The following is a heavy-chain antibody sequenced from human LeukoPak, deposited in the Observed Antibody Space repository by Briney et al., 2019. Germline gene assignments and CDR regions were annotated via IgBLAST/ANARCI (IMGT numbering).Heavy chain of an antibody. CDR3: ARAVEMATIRGYFDY. J-gene: IGHJ4*02. Sequence: PGGSLRLSCAASGFTFSSYEMNWVRQAPGKGLEWVSYISSSGSTIYYADSVKGRFTISRDSAKNSLYLQMNSLRAEDTAVYYCARAVEMATIRGYFDYWGQGTLVTVSS. V-gene: IGHV3-48*03. D-gene: IGHD5-24*01. CDR1: GFTFSSYE. CDR2: ISSSGSTI.